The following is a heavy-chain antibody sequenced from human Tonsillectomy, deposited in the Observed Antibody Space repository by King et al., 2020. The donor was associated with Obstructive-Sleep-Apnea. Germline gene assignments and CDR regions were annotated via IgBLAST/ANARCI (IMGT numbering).Heavy chain of an antibody. D-gene: IGHD3-9*01. CDR3: ARDPFSPYDILTGAYAMDV. CDR1: GGSISSYY. CDR2: IHYSGST. V-gene: IGHV4-59*01. Sequence: VQLQESGPGPVRPSETLSLTCTVSGGSISSYYWSWIRQPPGKGLEWIGYIHYSGSTNHNPSLKSRVTISVDTSKNQFSLKLTSVTAADTAVYYCARDPFSPYDILTGAYAMDVWGQGTTVTVSS. J-gene: IGHJ6*02.